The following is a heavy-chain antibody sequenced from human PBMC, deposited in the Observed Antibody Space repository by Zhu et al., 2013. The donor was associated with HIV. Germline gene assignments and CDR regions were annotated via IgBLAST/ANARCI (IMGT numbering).Heavy chain of an antibody. Sequence: QVQLVQSGAAVKKPGASVKISCKASGYIFTNYYIHWVRQAPGQGLEWMAIINPIDGNTRYAPKFQGRVSMTRDTSTNTVYMELSSLRSDDTAVYYCARDEDSSSSGFDFWGQGTLVTVSS. CDR1: GYIFTNYY. V-gene: IGHV1-46*01. D-gene: IGHD6-6*01. J-gene: IGHJ4*02. CDR2: INPIDGNT. CDR3: ARDEDSSSSGFDF.